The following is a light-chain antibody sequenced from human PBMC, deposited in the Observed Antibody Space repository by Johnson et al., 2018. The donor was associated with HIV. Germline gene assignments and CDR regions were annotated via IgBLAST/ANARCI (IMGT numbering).Light chain of an antibody. Sequence: VLTQPPSVSAAPGQKVTISCSGSTYNIGNNYVSWYQQLPGTAPTLLIYENNKRPSGIPDRFSGSKSGTSATLGITGLQTGDEADYYCGTWDSSLSAEVFGTGTKVTVL. J-gene: IGLJ1*01. CDR3: GTWDSSLSAEV. CDR1: TYNIGNNY. CDR2: ENN. V-gene: IGLV1-51*02.